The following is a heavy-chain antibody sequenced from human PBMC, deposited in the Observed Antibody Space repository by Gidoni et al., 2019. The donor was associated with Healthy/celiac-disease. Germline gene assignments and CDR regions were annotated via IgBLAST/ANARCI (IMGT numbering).Heavy chain of an antibody. CDR3: AKREWLVPLTD. Sequence: QVQLVESGGGVVQPGGALRLYCAASGFTFSSYGMHWVRQAPGKGLEWVAFIRYDGSNKYYADSVKGRFTISRDNSKNTLYLQMNSLRAEDTAVYYCAKREWLVPLTDWGQGTLVTVSS. CDR1: GFTFSSYG. V-gene: IGHV3-30*02. CDR2: IRYDGSNK. J-gene: IGHJ4*02. D-gene: IGHD6-19*01.